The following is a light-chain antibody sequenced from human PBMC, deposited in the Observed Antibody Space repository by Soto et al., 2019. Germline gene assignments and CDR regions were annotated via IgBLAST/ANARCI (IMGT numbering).Light chain of an antibody. CDR2: AAS. CDR3: QQYGSSVT. V-gene: IGKV3-20*01. CDR1: QSVSSTY. Sequence: EIVLTQSPGTLSLSPGERATLSCRASQSVSSTYLAWYQQKLGQAPSLLIYAASSRATGIPDRFSGSGSGTDFTLTISRLEPEDFAVYYCQQYGSSVTFGGGTKVEIK. J-gene: IGKJ4*01.